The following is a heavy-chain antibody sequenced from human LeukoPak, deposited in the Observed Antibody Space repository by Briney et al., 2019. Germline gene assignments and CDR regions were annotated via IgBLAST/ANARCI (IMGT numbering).Heavy chain of an antibody. CDR3: ARGFRNGPFDC. CDR2: ISDDGSKK. D-gene: IGHD2-8*01. CDR1: GFTFSNYG. Sequence: GGSLRLSCAASGFTFSNYGIHWIRQAPGRGLEWVAVISDDGSKKYYGDSVKGRFTISRDNAKNSHFLQMNSLRVEDTALYYCARGFRNGPFDCWGQGTLVTVSS. J-gene: IGHJ4*02. V-gene: IGHV3-30*03.